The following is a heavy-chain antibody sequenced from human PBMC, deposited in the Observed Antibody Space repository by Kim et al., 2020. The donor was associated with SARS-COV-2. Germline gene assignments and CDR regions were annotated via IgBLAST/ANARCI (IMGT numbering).Heavy chain of an antibody. J-gene: IGHJ5*02. CDR1: GYTFTSYA. V-gene: IGHV7-4-1*02. D-gene: IGHD3-10*01. Sequence: ASVKVSCKASGYTFTSYAMNWVRQAPGQGLEWMGWINTNTGNPTYAQGFTGRFVFSLDTSVSTAYLQISSLKAEDTAVYYCARGPVGITMVRGAPRGPNWFDPWGQGTLVTVSS. CDR2: INTNTGNP. CDR3: ARGPVGITMVRGAPRGPNWFDP.